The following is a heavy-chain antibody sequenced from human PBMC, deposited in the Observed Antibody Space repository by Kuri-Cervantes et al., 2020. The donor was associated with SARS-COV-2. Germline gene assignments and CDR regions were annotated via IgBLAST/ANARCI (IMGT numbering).Heavy chain of an antibody. CDR3: ARQGRIENWFDP. V-gene: IGHV4-39*01. CDR1: GGSVINGSYY. Sequence: GSLRLSCTVSGGSVINGSYYWGWIRQPPGKELEWIGSIFHSGSTYYNPSLKSRVTIFVDTSKNQFSLELSSVTAADTAVYYCARQGRIENWFDPWGQGTLVTVSS. D-gene: IGHD3-10*01. J-gene: IGHJ5*02. CDR2: IFHSGST.